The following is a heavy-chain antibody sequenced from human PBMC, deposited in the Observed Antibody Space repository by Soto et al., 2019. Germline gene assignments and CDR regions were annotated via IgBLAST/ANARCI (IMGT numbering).Heavy chain of an antibody. CDR3: AKDRWQWLVRRGHDAFDI. V-gene: IGHV3-23*01. Sequence: GGSLRLSCAASGYTFSSYAMSWVRQAPGKGLRWVSTIFSGGTSYYTDSVKGRFTISRDNSKNTLYLQMNSLRAEDTAVYYCAKDRWQWLVRRGHDAFDIWGQGTMVTVS. J-gene: IGHJ3*02. CDR2: IFSGGTS. D-gene: IGHD6-19*01. CDR1: GYTFSSYA.